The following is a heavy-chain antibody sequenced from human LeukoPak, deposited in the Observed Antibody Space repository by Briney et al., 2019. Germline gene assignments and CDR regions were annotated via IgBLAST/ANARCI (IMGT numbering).Heavy chain of an antibody. Sequence: GGSLRLSCAASGFTFSSYGMHWVRQAPGKGLEWVAVIWYDGSNKYYADSAKGRFTISRDNSKNTLYLQMNSLRAEDTAVYYCARDPTHSSSDYWGQGTLVTVSS. D-gene: IGHD6-6*01. J-gene: IGHJ4*02. CDR1: GFTFSSYG. V-gene: IGHV3-33*01. CDR3: ARDPTHSSSDY. CDR2: IWYDGSNK.